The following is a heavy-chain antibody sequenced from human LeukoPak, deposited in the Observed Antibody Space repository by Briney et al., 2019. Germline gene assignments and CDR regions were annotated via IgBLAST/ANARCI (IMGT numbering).Heavy chain of an antibody. CDR2: ITGSGGST. Sequence: GGSLRLSCAASGFTFSSYAMSWVRQAPGRGLEWVSAITGSGGSTYYADSVKGRFTISRDNSKNTLYLQMNSLRAEDTAVYYCAKDLYYYDSSGYFDYWGQGTLVTVSS. V-gene: IGHV3-23*01. D-gene: IGHD3-22*01. CDR3: AKDLYYYDSSGYFDY. J-gene: IGHJ4*02. CDR1: GFTFSSYA.